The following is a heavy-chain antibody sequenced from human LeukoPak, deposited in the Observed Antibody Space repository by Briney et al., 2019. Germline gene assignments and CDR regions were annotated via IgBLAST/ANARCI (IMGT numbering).Heavy chain of an antibody. V-gene: IGHV4-59*01. Sequence: SETLSLTCTVSGGSISSYYWSWIRQPPGKGLEWIGYIYYSGSTNYNPSLKSRVTISVDTSKNQFSLKLSSVTAADTAVYYCARSLAYCSSTSCSPDNWFDPWGQGTLVTVSS. CDR2: IYYSGST. CDR3: ARSLAYCSSTSCSPDNWFDP. CDR1: GGSISSYY. D-gene: IGHD2-2*01. J-gene: IGHJ5*02.